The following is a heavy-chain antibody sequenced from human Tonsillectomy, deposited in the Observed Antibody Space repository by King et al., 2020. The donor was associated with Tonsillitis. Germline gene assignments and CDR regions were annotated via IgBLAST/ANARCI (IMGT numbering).Heavy chain of an antibody. CDR2: IYYSGST. J-gene: IGHJ5*02. V-gene: IGHV4-39*01. Sequence: QLQESGPGLVKPSETLSLTCTVSGGSISSSSYYWGWIRQPPGKGLEWIGSIYYSGSTYYNPSLKSRVTISVDTSKNQFSPKLSSVTAADTAVYYCARHRDIVVVPAAIPSGIDPWGQGTLVTVSS. CDR3: ARHRDIVVVPAAIPSGIDP. D-gene: IGHD2-2*02. CDR1: GGSISSSSYY.